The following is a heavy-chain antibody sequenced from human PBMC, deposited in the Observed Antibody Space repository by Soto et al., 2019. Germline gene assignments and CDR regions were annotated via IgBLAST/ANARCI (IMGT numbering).Heavy chain of an antibody. CDR3: ARDRYSGSYSSHDAFDI. D-gene: IGHD1-26*01. V-gene: IGHV1-18*01. CDR1: GYTFTSYG. CDR2: ISAYNGNT. Sequence: ASVKGSCKASGYTFTSYGISWVRQAPGQGLEWMGWISAYNGNTNYAQKLQGRVTMTTDTSTSTAYMELRSLRSDDTAVYYCARDRYSGSYSSHDAFDIWGQGTMVTVSS. J-gene: IGHJ3*02.